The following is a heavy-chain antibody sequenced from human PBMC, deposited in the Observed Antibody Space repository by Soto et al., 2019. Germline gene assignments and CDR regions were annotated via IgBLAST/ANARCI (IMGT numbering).Heavy chain of an antibody. V-gene: IGHV4-4*02. J-gene: IGHJ4*02. CDR1: SGSIGSFSW. CDR3: ARLYGALYFDY. CDR2: IYHSGST. D-gene: IGHD4-17*01. Sequence: SETLSLTCAVSSGSIGSFSWWSWVRQPPGKGLEWIGEIYHSGSTNYNPSLKSRVTISVDKSKNQFSLKLSSVTAADTAVYYCARLYGALYFDYWCEGTLVTVSS.